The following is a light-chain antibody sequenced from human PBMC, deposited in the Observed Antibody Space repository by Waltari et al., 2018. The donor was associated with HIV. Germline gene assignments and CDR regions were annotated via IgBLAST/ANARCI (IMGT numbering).Light chain of an antibody. J-gene: IGKJ4*01. CDR3: MQALQTPPT. CDR2: LGS. V-gene: IGKV2-28*01. CDR1: PSVLHSNGYHY. Sequence: DIVLTQSPLSLPLTPGEPASISCRPSPSVLHSNGYHYLGCYLPKPGQSPQLLIYLGSNRASGVPDRFSGSASGTNFTLQISRVEAEDVGIYYCMQALQTPPTFGGGTNVEVK.